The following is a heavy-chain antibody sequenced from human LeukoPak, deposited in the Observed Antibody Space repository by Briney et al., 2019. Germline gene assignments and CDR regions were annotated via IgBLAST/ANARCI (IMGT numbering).Heavy chain of an antibody. Sequence: ASVKVSCKASGYTLTGHYMHWVRQAAGQGLEWMGWIYPYSGGTNYAQNFQGRVTMTRDTSISTAYMELSSLTSDDTAVYYCARDLGGNSFDPWGQGTLVTVSS. V-gene: IGHV1-2*02. CDR2: IYPYSGGT. CDR1: GYTLTGHY. J-gene: IGHJ5*02. CDR3: ARDLGGNSFDP. D-gene: IGHD2-15*01.